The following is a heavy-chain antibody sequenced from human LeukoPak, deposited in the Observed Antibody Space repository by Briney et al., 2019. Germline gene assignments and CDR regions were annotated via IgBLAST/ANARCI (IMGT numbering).Heavy chain of an antibody. CDR3: ARDVDEQMYCRSSGCSGGAFDI. CDR2: QRYDGRNE. V-gene: IGHV3-30*02. Sequence: GGSLRLSCAASGFTFSSYGMHWVRQAPGKGLEWVAIQRYDGRNENYADSVKGRFTISRDNSKNTLYLQMNSLRAEDTAVYYCARDVDEQMYCRSSGCSGGAFDIWGQGTMVTVSS. CDR1: GFTFSSYG. J-gene: IGHJ3*02. D-gene: IGHD2-2*01.